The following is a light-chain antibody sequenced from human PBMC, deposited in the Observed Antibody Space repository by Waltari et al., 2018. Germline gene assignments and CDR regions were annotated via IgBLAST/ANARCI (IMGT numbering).Light chain of an antibody. V-gene: IGKV3D-15*01. J-gene: IGKJ4*01. CDR3: QQYNNWPPLT. CDR1: QSISRH. CDR2: DAS. Sequence: VMTQSPATLFVSPGEGATLSCRASQSISRHVAWYHQKSGQAPRLLIFDASARATGIPARFSGSGSGTECTLTISSLQSEDVGVYYCQQYNNWPPLTFGGGTKVEIK.